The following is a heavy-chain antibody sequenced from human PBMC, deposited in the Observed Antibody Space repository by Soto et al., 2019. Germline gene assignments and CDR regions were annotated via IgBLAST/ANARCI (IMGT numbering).Heavy chain of an antibody. J-gene: IGHJ4*02. Sequence: QVQLVESGGGVVQPGRSLRISCAASGFTFSSYAMHWVRQAPGKGLEWVAVISYDGSNKYYADSVKGRFTISRDNSKNTRYLQMNSLRAEDTAVYYCARDTRLLLWFGEFTYWGQGTLVTVSS. V-gene: IGHV3-30-3*01. CDR1: GFTFSSYA. CDR3: ARDTRLLLWFGEFTY. CDR2: ISYDGSNK. D-gene: IGHD3-10*01.